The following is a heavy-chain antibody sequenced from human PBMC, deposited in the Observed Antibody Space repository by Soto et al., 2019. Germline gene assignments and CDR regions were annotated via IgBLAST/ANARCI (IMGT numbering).Heavy chain of an antibody. CDR3: ARDRGAYGMDV. J-gene: IGHJ6*02. V-gene: IGHV1-18*01. CDR2: ISAYNGNT. CDR1: GYTFTSYG. Sequence: QVQLVQSGAEVKKPGASVKVSCKASGYTFTSYGISWVRQAPGQGLEWMGWISAYNGNTNYAQTLQGRVTTTTDTSPHTAYMGRGSLRSDDTAVYYCARDRGAYGMDVWGQGTTVTVSS.